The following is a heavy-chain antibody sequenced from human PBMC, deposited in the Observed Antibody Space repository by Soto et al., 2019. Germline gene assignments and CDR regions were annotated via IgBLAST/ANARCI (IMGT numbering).Heavy chain of an antibody. CDR1: GFTFSSSA. Sequence: EVRLLESGGGLAQPGGSRRLSCAASGFTFSSSAMNWVRQAPGKGLEWVSSIRVGGGDTFYADSVRGRFTVSRDISRNTLYLQMHSLRAEDTAIYYCAKCSVGTVRTSGGCNWFDPWGQGTLVTVSS. D-gene: IGHD2-15*01. J-gene: IGHJ5*02. CDR2: IRVGGGDT. V-gene: IGHV3-23*01. CDR3: AKCSVGTVRTSGGCNWFDP.